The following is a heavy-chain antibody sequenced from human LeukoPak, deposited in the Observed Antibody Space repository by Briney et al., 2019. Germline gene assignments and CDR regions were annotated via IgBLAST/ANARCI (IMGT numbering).Heavy chain of an antibody. Sequence: GGSLRLSCAASGFTFSSYSMNWVRQAPGKGLEWVSSISSSSSYIYYADSVKGRFTISRDNARNLLSLQMNSLTIDDTGVYFCARDALFGSGRTHLDFWGQGTLVSVSP. CDR1: GFTFSSYS. CDR2: ISSSSSYI. CDR3: ARDALFGSGRTHLDF. J-gene: IGHJ4*02. V-gene: IGHV3-21*01. D-gene: IGHD3-10*01.